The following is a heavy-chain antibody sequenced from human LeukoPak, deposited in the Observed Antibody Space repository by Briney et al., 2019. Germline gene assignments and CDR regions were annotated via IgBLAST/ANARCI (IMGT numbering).Heavy chain of an antibody. CDR2: IYYSGST. CDR1: GGSISSGDYY. V-gene: IGHV4-30-4*08. D-gene: IGHD6-19*01. Sequence: SETLSLTCTVSGGSISSGDYYWSWIRQPPGKSLEWIGYIYYSGSTYYNPSLKSRVTISVDTSKNQFSLKLSSVTAADTAVYYCTRDTLDIAVAGKWFDPWGQGTLVTVSS. J-gene: IGHJ5*02. CDR3: TRDTLDIAVAGKWFDP.